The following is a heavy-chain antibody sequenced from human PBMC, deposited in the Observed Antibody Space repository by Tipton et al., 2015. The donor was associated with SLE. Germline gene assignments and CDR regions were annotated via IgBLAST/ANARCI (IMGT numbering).Heavy chain of an antibody. Sequence: TLSLTCTVSGGSIRSHYWTWIRQTPGKGLEWIGYIYYTGSTNYNPSPNSRVTISLDTPKNQFSLKLNSVTAADTAVYYCARDRSMVGAAGEAFDIWGQGTLVTVSS. D-gene: IGHD1-26*01. J-gene: IGHJ3*02. CDR2: IYYTGST. V-gene: IGHV4-59*11. CDR1: GGSIRSHY. CDR3: ARDRSMVGAAGEAFDI.